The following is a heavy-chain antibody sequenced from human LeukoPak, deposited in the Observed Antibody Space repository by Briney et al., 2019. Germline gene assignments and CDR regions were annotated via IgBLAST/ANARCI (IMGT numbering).Heavy chain of an antibody. CDR3: ARGVLGRFDY. V-gene: IGHV6-1*01. Sequence: SQTLSLTCAISGDSVSSTSVSWNWIRQSPSRGLEWLGRTYYRSKWSNEYTVSVKSRITINPYTSKNQFSLQLNSVTPEDTAVYYCARGVLGRFDYWGQGTLVTVSS. D-gene: IGHD7-27*01. J-gene: IGHJ4*02. CDR2: TYYRSKWSN. CDR1: GDSVSSTSVS.